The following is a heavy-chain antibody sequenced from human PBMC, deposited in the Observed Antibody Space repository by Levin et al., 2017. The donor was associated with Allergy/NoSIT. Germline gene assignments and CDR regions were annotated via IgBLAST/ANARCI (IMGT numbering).Heavy chain of an antibody. CDR1: GYTFTSYY. J-gene: IGHJ5*02. CDR2: INCSGGST. CDR3: ARAKYYYGSGSPDNWFDP. V-gene: IGHV1-46*01. Sequence: ASVKVSCKASGYTFTSYYMHLVRQAPGQGLEWMGIINCSGGSTSYAQKFQGRVTMTRDTSTSTVYMELSSLRSEDTAVYYCARAKYYYGSGSPDNWFDPWGQGTLVTVSS. D-gene: IGHD3-10*01.